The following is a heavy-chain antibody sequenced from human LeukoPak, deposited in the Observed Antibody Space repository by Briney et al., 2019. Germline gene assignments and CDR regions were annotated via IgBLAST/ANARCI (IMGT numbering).Heavy chain of an antibody. CDR3: ARSGAHCSSTCCYPTDFDY. V-gene: IGHV1-69*13. J-gene: IGHJ4*02. Sequence: SVKVSCKASGGTFSSYAISWVRQAPGQGLEWMGGIIPIFGTANYAQKFQGRVTITADESTSTAYMELSSLRSEDTAVYYCARSGAHCSSTCCYPTDFDYWGQGTLVTVSS. D-gene: IGHD2-2*01. CDR2: IIPIFGTA. CDR1: GGTFSSYA.